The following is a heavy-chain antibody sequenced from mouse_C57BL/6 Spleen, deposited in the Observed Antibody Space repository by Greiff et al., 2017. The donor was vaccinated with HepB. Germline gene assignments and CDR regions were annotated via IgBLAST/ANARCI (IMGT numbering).Heavy chain of an antibody. CDR2: IYPGDGDT. V-gene: IGHV1-80*01. CDR1: GYAFSSYW. CDR3: ARKELFYAMDY. J-gene: IGHJ4*01. Sequence: QVQLQQSGAELVKPGASVKISCKASGYAFSSYWMNWVKQRPGKGLEWIGQIYPGDGDTNYNGKFKGKATLTADKSSSTAYMQLSSLTSEDSAVYFCARKELFYAMDYWGQGTSVTVSS.